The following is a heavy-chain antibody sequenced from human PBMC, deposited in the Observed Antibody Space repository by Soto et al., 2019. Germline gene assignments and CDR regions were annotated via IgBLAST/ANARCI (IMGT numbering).Heavy chain of an antibody. CDR3: ARENWIYDHYYGMDV. CDR2: ISAYTDNT. D-gene: IGHD1-1*01. CDR1: GYPFTTYG. V-gene: IGHV1-18*04. J-gene: IGHJ6*02. Sequence: ASLKVPCKASGYPFTTYGITWVRQAPGQVLEWLGWISAYTDNTNYAQNLQGRVTMTTDTSTSTAYMELKSRRSDDTAGYYCARENWIYDHYYGMDVWGQGTTVTVSS.